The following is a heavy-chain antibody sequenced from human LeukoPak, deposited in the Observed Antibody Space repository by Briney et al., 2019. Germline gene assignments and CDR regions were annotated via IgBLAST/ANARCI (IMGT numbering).Heavy chain of an antibody. V-gene: IGHV1-8*01. Sequence: ASVKVSCKASGYTFTNYDVNWVRQATGQGLEWMGWMNPNSGYTGHAQKFQGRVTMTRNTSISTAYMELSSLRSEDTAVYYCARGLAASHRNWFDPWAREPWSPSPQ. CDR3: ARGLAASHRNWFDP. D-gene: IGHD2-15*01. CDR2: MNPNSGYT. CDR1: GYTFTNYD. J-gene: IGHJ5*02.